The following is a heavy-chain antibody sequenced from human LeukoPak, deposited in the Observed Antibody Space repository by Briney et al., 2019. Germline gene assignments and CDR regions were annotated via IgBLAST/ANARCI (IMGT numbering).Heavy chain of an antibody. CDR1: RFTFSTHG. V-gene: IGHV3-23*01. CDR2: LTGDATTT. Sequence: GGSLRFSCAASRFTFSTHGMHWVRQAPGKGLEWVSGLTGDATTTFYSDSVKGRFTVSRDNSKNTLYLQMNSPRAEDTAVYYCARDFRYGCSGGSCYAALNYFDYWGQGTLVTVSS. D-gene: IGHD2-15*01. J-gene: IGHJ4*02. CDR3: ARDFRYGCSGGSCYAALNYFDY.